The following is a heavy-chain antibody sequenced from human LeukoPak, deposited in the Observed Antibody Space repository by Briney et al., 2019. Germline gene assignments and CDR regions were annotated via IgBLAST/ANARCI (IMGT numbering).Heavy chain of an antibody. D-gene: IGHD6-19*01. J-gene: IGHJ4*02. CDR2: ISSGSSTI. Sequence: GGSLRLSCAASGFTFSSYSMNWVRQAPGKGLEWVSYISSGSSTIYYADSVKGRFTISRDNAKNSLSLQMNSLRPEDTALYYCAKDVGSGWYSTFDYWGQGTLVTVSS. CDR3: AKDVGSGWYSTFDY. CDR1: GFTFSSYS. V-gene: IGHV3-48*04.